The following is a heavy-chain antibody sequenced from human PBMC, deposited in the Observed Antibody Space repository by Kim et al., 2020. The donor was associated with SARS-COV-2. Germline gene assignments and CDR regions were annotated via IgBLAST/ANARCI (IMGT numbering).Heavy chain of an antibody. CDR1: GGSFSGYY. J-gene: IGHJ3*02. CDR2: INHSGST. V-gene: IGHV4-34*01. CDR3: ARGRVTMIVADAFDI. D-gene: IGHD3-22*01. Sequence: SETLSLTCAVYGGSFSGYYWSWIRQPPGKGLEWIGEINHSGSTNYNPSLKSRVTISVDTSKNQFSLKLSSVTAADTAVYYCARGRVTMIVADAFDIWGQGTMVTVSS.